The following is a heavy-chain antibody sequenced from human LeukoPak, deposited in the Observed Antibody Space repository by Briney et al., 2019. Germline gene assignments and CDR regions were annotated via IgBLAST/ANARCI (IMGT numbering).Heavy chain of an antibody. J-gene: IGHJ4*02. D-gene: IGHD1-26*01. CDR1: GFTISSYW. CDR3: AMDLSDGAVGY. Sequence: GGSLRLSCEASGFTISSYWMYWVRQAPGKGLEWVANIKQDGSEKYYVDSVKGRFTISRDNAKKSLYLRMNSLTAEDTAIYYCAMDLSDGAVGYWGQGILVTVSS. V-gene: IGHV3-7*04. CDR2: IKQDGSEK.